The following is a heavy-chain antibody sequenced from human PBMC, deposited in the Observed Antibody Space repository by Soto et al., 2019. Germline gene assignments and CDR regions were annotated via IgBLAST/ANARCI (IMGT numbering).Heavy chain of an antibody. V-gene: IGHV4-30-2*01. CDR1: GGSISSCGYS. CDR3: ARDVDYVYFYY. Sequence: PSETLSLTCAVSGGSISSCGYSWSWIRQPPGKGLEWIGYIYHSGSTYYNPSLKSRVTISVDRSKNQFSLKLSSVTAADTAVYYCARDVDYVYFYYWGQGTLVTVSS. D-gene: IGHD3-16*01. J-gene: IGHJ4*02. CDR2: IYHSGST.